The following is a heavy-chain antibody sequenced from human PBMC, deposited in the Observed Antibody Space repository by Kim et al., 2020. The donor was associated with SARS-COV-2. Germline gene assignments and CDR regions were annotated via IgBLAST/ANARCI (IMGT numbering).Heavy chain of an antibody. J-gene: IGHJ4*02. CDR2: K. D-gene: IGHD1-1*01. Sequence: KYYVDSVKGRFTISRDNAKNSLHLQMNSLRAEDTAVYYCARERRLWPESYWGQGTLVTVSS. V-gene: IGHV3-7*01. CDR3: ARERRLWPESY.